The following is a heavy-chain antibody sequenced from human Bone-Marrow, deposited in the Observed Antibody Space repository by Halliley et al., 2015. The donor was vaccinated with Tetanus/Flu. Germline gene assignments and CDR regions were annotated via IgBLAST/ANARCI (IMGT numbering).Heavy chain of an antibody. D-gene: IGHD1-26*01. CDR1: GGSISSGGYY. V-gene: IGHV4-31*11. CDR3: ARVIVGARPAPRPPQAFAFDI. Sequence: TLSLTCAVSGGSISSGGYYWTWIRQHPGKGLEWIGYIYYTGSADYNPSLKSRVTISIDTSKYQFSLNLRSVTAADTAVYYCARVIVGARPAPRPPQAFAFDIWGQGTMVTVSS. J-gene: IGHJ3*02. CDR2: IYYTGSA.